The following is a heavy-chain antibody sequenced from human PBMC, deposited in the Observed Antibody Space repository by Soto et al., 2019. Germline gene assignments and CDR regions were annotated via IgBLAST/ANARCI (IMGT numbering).Heavy chain of an antibody. D-gene: IGHD2-2*01. J-gene: IGHJ3*02. V-gene: IGHV3-9*01. CDR2: ISWNSGSI. CDR3: AKELPAAIDAFDI. Sequence: GGSLRLSCAASGFTFDDYAMHWVRQAPGKGLEWVSGISWNSGSIGYADSVKGRFTISRDNAKNSLYLQMNSLRAEDTALYYCAKELPAAIDAFDIWGQGTMVTVSS. CDR1: GFTFDDYA.